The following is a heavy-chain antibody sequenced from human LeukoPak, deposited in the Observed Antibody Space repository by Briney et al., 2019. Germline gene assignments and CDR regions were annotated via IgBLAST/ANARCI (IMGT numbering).Heavy chain of an antibody. D-gene: IGHD3-22*01. V-gene: IGHV4-39*07. CDR2: IHPSGML. J-gene: IGHJ4*02. CDR1: GGSISSSSYY. Sequence: SETLSLTCTVSGGSISSSSYYWGRIRQPPGKGLEWIGSIHPSGMLYNNPSLESRVTISIDTSKNQFSLNLNSVTAADTAVYFCSRGLDSRKLGYWGQGTLVTVSS. CDR3: SRGLDSRKLGY.